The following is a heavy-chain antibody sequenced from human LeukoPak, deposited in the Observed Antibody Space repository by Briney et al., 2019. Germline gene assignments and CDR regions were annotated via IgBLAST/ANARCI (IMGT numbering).Heavy chain of an antibody. CDR2: ISSSSSYI. D-gene: IGHD1-7*01. J-gene: IGHJ4*02. Sequence: PGGSLRLSCAASGFTFSDYYMSWIRQAPGKGLEWVSSISSSSSYIYYADSVKGRFTISRDNSENTLSLQMHNLRPEDTAVYYCAKVTVRNWNYGLLGRGCFDFWGQGTLVTVSS. V-gene: IGHV3-11*06. CDR3: AKVTVRNWNYGLLGRGCFDF. CDR1: GFTFSDYY.